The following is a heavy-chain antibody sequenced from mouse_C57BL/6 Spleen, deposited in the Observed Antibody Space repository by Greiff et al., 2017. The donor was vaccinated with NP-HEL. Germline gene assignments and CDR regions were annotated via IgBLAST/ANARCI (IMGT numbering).Heavy chain of an antibody. J-gene: IGHJ2*01. CDR2: INPSTGGT. CDR1: GYSFTGYY. V-gene: IGHV1-42*01. Sequence: VQLQQSGPELVKPGASVKISCKASGYSFTGYYMNWVKQSPEKSLEWIGEINPSTGGTTYNQKFKAKATLTVDKSSSTAYMQVKSLPSEDSAVYYCARRGDYWGQGTTLTVSS. CDR3: ARRGDY.